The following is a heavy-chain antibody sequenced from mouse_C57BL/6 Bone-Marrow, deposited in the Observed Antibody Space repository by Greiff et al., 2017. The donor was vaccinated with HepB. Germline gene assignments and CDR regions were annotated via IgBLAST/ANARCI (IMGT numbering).Heavy chain of an antibody. D-gene: IGHD1-1*01. CDR3: ARAGYYGSSFDY. CDR2: IYPGDGDT. V-gene: IGHV1-80*01. Sequence: QVQLQQSGAELVKPGASVKISCKASGYAFSSYWMHWVKQRPGKGLEWIGQIYPGDGDTNYNGKFKGKATLTADKSSSTAYMQLSSLTSEDSAVYFCARAGYYGSSFDYWGQGTTLTVSS. J-gene: IGHJ2*01. CDR1: GYAFSSYW.